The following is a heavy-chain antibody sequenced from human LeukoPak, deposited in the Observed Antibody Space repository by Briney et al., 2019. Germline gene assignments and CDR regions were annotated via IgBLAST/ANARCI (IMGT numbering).Heavy chain of an antibody. Sequence: GGSLTLSCAGSGFPFSRYNMNWFRQAPGKGLERVSSISSRSSYIFYADSVKGRFTISRDNAKNSLYLQMNSLGAEDTAVYYCARDAQWLVPEGYYYYMDVWGKGTTVTVSS. D-gene: IGHD6-19*01. V-gene: IGHV3-21*01. J-gene: IGHJ6*03. CDR3: ARDAQWLVPEGYYYYMDV. CDR1: GFPFSRYN. CDR2: ISSRSSYI.